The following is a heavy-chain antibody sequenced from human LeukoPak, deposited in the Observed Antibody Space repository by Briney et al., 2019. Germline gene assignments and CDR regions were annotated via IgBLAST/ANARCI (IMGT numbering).Heavy chain of an antibody. CDR3: AKERREYCSSTSCPNWIDP. CDR1: GFTFSSYA. Sequence: GESLRLSCAASGFTFSSYAMSWVRQAPGKGLEWVSAISASGGTTYYPYPEKGRFTISRDNSKNTLHLQMSGLRAEDTVVYYCAKERREYCSSTSCPNWIDPWGQGALVSVCS. CDR2: ISASGGTT. J-gene: IGHJ5*02. V-gene: IGHV3-23*01. D-gene: IGHD2-2*01.